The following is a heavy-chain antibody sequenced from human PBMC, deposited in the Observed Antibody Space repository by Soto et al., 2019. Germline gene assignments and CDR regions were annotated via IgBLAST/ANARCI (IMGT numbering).Heavy chain of an antibody. CDR3: AREGGYYPDY. CDR1: GCTFSSYS. D-gene: IGHD3-22*01. CDR2: MSSSSSTI. Sequence: EVQLVESGGGLGQPGGSLRLSCAASGCTFSSYSMNWVRQAPGKGLEWVSYMSSSSSTIYYADSVKVRFTISRDNAKNSLYLQMTRLRDEDTAVYYCAREGGYYPDYWGQGTLVTVSS. J-gene: IGHJ4*02. V-gene: IGHV3-48*02.